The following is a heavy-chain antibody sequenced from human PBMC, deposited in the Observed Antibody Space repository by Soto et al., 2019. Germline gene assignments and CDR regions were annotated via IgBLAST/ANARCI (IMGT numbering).Heavy chain of an antibody. Sequence: SETLSLTCTVSGGSISSFSWSWIRQPPGKGLEWIGYIYFSGSTNYNPSLKSRVSISVDTSKNQFSLNLSSVTAADAAVYYCARGTSWSGMDVWGQGTTVTVSS. CDR2: IYFSGST. D-gene: IGHD2-2*01. V-gene: IGHV4-59*01. CDR1: GGSISSFS. CDR3: ARGTSWSGMDV. J-gene: IGHJ6*02.